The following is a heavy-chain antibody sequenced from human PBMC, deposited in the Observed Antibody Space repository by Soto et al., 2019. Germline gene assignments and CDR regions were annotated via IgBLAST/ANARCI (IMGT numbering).Heavy chain of an antibody. CDR1: SGSTYY. CDR3: AKDREDFASTNHIEY. Sequence: PSETLSLTCSASSGSTYYWGWIRQPPGKRLEWIGIINYRGTTYYNPSLTSRVTISVDTSQNQFSLRLSSVTAADTAVYYCAKDREDFASTNHIEYWGQGTLVTVSS. J-gene: IGHJ4*02. CDR2: INYRGTT. D-gene: IGHD1-26*01. V-gene: IGHV4-39*02.